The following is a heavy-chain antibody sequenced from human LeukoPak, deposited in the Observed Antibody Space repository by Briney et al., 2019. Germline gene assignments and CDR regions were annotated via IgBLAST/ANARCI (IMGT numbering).Heavy chain of an antibody. D-gene: IGHD3-10*01. CDR2: ISSSSTMI. CDR1: EFNFENFA. J-gene: IGHJ4*02. V-gene: IGHV3-48*01. CDR3: ARGITVIRGVLLDF. Sequence: GGSLRLSCAASEFNFENFAMNWVRQAPGKGLEWLSYISSSSTMIEYADSVKGRFTISRDNAKNSLHLQMSSLKGGDTAVYYCARGITVIRGVLLDFWGQGTQVIVSS.